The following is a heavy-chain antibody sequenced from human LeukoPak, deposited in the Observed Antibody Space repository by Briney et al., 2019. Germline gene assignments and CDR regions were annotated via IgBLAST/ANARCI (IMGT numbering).Heavy chain of an antibody. CDR2: INPNSGGT. D-gene: IGHD7-27*01. CDR1: GYXFTAYN. V-gene: IGHV1-2*02. CDR3: APQLGRLTDY. Sequence: ASVKVSCKASGYXFTAYNIDWVRQAPGQGLEWMGWINPNSGGTNYAQKFQGRVTMTRDTTVSTAYMELSRLRSDDTAVYYCAPQLGRLTDYWGQGTLVTVSS. J-gene: IGHJ4*02.